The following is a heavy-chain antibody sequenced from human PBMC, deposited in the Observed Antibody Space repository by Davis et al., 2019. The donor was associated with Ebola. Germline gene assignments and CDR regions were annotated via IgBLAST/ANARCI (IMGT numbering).Heavy chain of an antibody. CDR1: GGSISSGDYY. V-gene: IGHV4-61*08. CDR3: ARGRYLGY. CDR2: VNPSRST. J-gene: IGHJ4*02. Sequence: PSETLSLTCTVSGGSISSGDYYWSSIRPPPGKGQEWIGEVNPSRSTNCNSSLESRVTISLDTSKNQFSLKLTSLTAADTAVYYCARGRYLGYWGQGTLVTVSS.